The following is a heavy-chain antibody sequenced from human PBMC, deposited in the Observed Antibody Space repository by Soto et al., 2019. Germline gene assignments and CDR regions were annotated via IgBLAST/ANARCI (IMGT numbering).Heavy chain of an antibody. V-gene: IGHV3-30*18. CDR3: AKDWYGDYRGYYFDY. CDR2: ISYDGSNK. CDR1: GFTFSSYG. D-gene: IGHD4-17*01. Sequence: GGSLRLSCAASGFTFSSYGMHWVRQAPGKGLEWVAVISYDGSNKYYADSVKGRFTISRDNSKNTLYLQMNSLRAEDTAVYYCAKDWYGDYRGYYFDYWGQGTLVTVSS. J-gene: IGHJ4*02.